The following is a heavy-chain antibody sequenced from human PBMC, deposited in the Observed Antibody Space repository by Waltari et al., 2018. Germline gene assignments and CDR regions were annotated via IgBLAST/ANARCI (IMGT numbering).Heavy chain of an antibody. CDR1: GFTFSSYE. CDR3: ARERSVTGKGNLDY. D-gene: IGHD3-10*01. V-gene: IGHV3-48*03. Sequence: EVQLVESGGGLVQPGGSLRLSCAASGFTFSSYEMNWVSQAPGKGLEWVSYISSGGTNMFDAESVKGRFTISRDNAKNSLYLHMNSLRVEDTAVYYCARERSVTGKGNLDYWGQGTLVTVSS. CDR2: ISSGGTNM. J-gene: IGHJ4*02.